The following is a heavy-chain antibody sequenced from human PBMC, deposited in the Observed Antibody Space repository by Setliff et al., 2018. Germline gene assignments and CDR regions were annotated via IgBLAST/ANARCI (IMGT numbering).Heavy chain of an antibody. V-gene: IGHV4-39*02. Sequence: PSETLSLTCTVSGDSISRSTYYWTWIRQSPGKGLEWIGEINHSGSTNYNPSLKSRVTISISADTSNKSFSLNLFSVTAADTAVYYCVGRDFSGGDSWGHGTLVTVSS. CDR1: GDSISRSTYY. CDR3: VGRDFSGGDS. D-gene: IGHD6-25*01. CDR2: INHSGST. J-gene: IGHJ5*01.